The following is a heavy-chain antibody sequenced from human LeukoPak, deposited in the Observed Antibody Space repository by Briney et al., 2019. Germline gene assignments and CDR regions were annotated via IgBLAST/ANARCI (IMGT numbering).Heavy chain of an antibody. CDR3: ARDSGSQWLVMGNDY. Sequence: ASVKVSCKASGYTFTSYAMHWVRQAPGQRLEWMGWINAGNGNTKYSQEFQGRVTITRDTSTTTAYMELRSLRSDDTAVYYCARDSGSQWLVMGNDYWGQGTLVTVSS. CDR1: GYTFTSYA. CDR2: INAGNGNT. V-gene: IGHV1-3*01. J-gene: IGHJ4*02. D-gene: IGHD6-19*01.